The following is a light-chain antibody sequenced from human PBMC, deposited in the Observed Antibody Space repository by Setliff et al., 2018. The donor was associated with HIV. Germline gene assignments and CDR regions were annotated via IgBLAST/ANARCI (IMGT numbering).Light chain of an antibody. CDR2: AYT. J-gene: IGLJ1*01. Sequence: ESGAPGQRVTISCTGSSSNIGAGYHVHWYQQFPGTAPKLLIYAYTNRPSGVPDRFSGSKSGPSASLAITGLQAEYEADYYCQSFDSSLSAYVFGTGTKVTVL. V-gene: IGLV1-40*01. CDR3: QSFDSSLSAYV. CDR1: SSNIGAGYH.